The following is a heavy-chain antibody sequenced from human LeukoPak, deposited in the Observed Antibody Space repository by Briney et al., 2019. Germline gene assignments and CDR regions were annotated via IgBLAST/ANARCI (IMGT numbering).Heavy chain of an antibody. CDR2: ISSSGST. V-gene: IGHV4-59*10. Sequence: SETLSLTCAVYGGSFSGDYYWSWIRQPAGKGLEWIGRISSSGSTYYNPSLKSRVTISVDTSKNQFSLNLSSVTAADTAVYYCARALVGSSSGYFYYYMDVWGKGTTVTVSS. CDR1: GGSFSGDYY. J-gene: IGHJ6*03. D-gene: IGHD6-6*01. CDR3: ARALVGSSSGYFYYYMDV.